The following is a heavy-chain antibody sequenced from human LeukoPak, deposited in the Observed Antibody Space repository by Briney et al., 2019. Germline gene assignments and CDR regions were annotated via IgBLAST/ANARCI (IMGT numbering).Heavy chain of an antibody. CDR1: GFTFSSYA. Sequence: PGGSLRLSCAASGFTFSSYAISWVRQAPGKGLEWVSAISGSGGSTYYADSVKGRFTISRDNSKNTLYLQMNSLRAEDTAVYYCAKTYYYDSSGYFYAFDSWGQGTMVTVSS. CDR2: ISGSGGST. V-gene: IGHV3-23*01. D-gene: IGHD3-22*01. J-gene: IGHJ3*02. CDR3: AKTYYYDSSGYFYAFDS.